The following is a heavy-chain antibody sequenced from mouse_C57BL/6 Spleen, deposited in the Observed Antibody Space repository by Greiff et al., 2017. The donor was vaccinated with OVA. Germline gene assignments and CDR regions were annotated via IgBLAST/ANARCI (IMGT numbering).Heavy chain of an antibody. D-gene: IGHD5-5*01. CDR2: IYPGDGDT. Sequence: QVQLKQSGPELVKPGASVKISCKASGYAFSSSWMNWVKQRPGKGLEWIGRIYPGDGDTNYNGKFKGKATLTADKSSSTAYMQLSSLTSEDSAVYFCARILPFYAMDYWGQGTSVTVSS. J-gene: IGHJ4*01. CDR1: GYAFSSSW. V-gene: IGHV1-82*01. CDR3: ARILPFYAMDY.